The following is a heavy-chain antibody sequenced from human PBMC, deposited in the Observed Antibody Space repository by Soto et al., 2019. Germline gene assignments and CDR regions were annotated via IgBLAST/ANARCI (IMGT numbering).Heavy chain of an antibody. J-gene: IGHJ4*02. V-gene: IGHV1-18*01. CDR3: ARGTTVETGSY. CDR2: ISAYNGNT. CDR1: GYTFTSYD. Sequence: ASVKVSCKASGYTFTSYDINWVRQATGQGLEWMGWISAYNGNTNYAQKLQDRVTMTTDTSTSTAYMELRSLRSDDTAVYYCARGTTVETGSYWGQGTLVTVSS. D-gene: IGHD4-17*01.